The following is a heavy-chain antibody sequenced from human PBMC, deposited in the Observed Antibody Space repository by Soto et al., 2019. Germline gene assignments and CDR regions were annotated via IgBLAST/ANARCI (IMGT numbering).Heavy chain of an antibody. CDR2: IPYDGSNK. CDR3: ASPSGGDYYGMDV. Sequence: GGSLRLSCAASGFTFSSYGMHWVRQAPGKGLEWVAVIPYDGSNKYYADSVKGRFTISRDNSKNTLYLQMNSLRAEDTAVYYCASPSGGDYYGMDVWGQGTTVTVSS. J-gene: IGHJ6*02. D-gene: IGHD3-3*01. CDR1: GFTFSSYG. V-gene: IGHV3-30*03.